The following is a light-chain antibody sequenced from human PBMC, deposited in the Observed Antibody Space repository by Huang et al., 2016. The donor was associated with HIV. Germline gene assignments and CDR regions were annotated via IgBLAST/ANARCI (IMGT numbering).Light chain of an antibody. Sequence: DIVMPQSPDSLAVSLGERAAINCKSSQSLLYRSNNKNYLAWYQQKPGQPPKLLIYWASTRESGVPDRFSGSGSGTDFTLTISSLQAADVAVYYCQQYYNTPFTFGPGTKVDIK. CDR3: QQYYNTPFT. V-gene: IGKV4-1*01. J-gene: IGKJ3*01. CDR1: QSLLYRSNNKNY. CDR2: WAS.